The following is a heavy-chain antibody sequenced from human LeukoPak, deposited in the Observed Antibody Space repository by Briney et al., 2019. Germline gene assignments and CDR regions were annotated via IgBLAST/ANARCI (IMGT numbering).Heavy chain of an antibody. Sequence: SETLSLTCTVSGGSISSYYWSWIRQPAGEGLEWIGRIYTSGSTNYNPSLKSRVTMSVDTSKNQFSLKLSSVTAADTAVYYCARQYYYDSSGCFDYWGQGTLVTVSS. CDR3: ARQYYYDSSGCFDY. CDR1: GGSISSYY. D-gene: IGHD3-22*01. J-gene: IGHJ4*02. CDR2: IYTSGST. V-gene: IGHV4-4*07.